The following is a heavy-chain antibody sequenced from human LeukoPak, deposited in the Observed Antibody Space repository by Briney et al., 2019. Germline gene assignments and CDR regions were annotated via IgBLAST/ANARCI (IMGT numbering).Heavy chain of an antibody. V-gene: IGHV3-23*01. Sequence: GGSLRLSCAVSGITLSNYGMSWVRQAPGKGLEWVSGISGSGGGTNYADSVKGRFTISRDNPKNTLYLQMNSLRAEDTAVYFCARRGVVIRVILVGFHKEAYYFDSWGQGALVTVSS. CDR3: ARRGVVIRVILVGFHKEAYYFDS. CDR1: GITLSNYG. D-gene: IGHD3-10*01. J-gene: IGHJ4*02. CDR2: ISGSGGGT.